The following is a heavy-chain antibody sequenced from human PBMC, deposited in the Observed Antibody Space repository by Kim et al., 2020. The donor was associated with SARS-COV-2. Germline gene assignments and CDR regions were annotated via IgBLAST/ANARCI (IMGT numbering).Heavy chain of an antibody. Sequence: GESLKISCKGSGYSFTNYWIGWVRQMPGKGLEWMGIIHPGDSDIRYSPSFQGQVTISADKSISTAYLQWSSLKASDTAMYYCVRLTFGRVIVIGAFDIWGQGTMVTVSS. CDR2: IHPGDSDI. D-gene: IGHD3-16*02. CDR3: VRLTFGRVIVIGAFDI. CDR1: GYSFTNYW. V-gene: IGHV5-51*01. J-gene: IGHJ3*02.